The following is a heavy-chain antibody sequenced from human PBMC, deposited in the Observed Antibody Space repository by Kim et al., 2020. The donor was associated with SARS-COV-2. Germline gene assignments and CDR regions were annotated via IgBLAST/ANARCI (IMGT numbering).Heavy chain of an antibody. CDR2: ET. CDR3: ASGYSSVGGAY. V-gene: IGHV1-24*01. D-gene: IGHD2-15*01. J-gene: IGHJ4*02. Sequence: ETIYAQKFQDRVTMTEDTSTDTAYMELSSLGSEDTAVYYCASGYSSVGGAYWGQGTLVTVSS.